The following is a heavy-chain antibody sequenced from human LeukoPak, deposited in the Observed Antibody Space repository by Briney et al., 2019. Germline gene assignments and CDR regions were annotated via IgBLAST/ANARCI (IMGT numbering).Heavy chain of an antibody. CDR3: ASPPGGDGYYYDSSGHSRYDY. Sequence: ASVKVSCKASGGTFSSYAISWVRQAPGQGPEWMGGIIPIFGTANYAQKFQGRATITTDESTSTAYMELSSLRSEDTAVYYCASPPGGDGYYYDSSGHSRYDYWGQGTLVTVSS. CDR2: IIPIFGTA. D-gene: IGHD3-22*01. V-gene: IGHV1-69*05. J-gene: IGHJ4*02. CDR1: GGTFSSYA.